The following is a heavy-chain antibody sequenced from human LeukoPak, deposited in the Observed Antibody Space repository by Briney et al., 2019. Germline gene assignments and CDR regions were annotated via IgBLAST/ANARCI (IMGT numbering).Heavy chain of an antibody. CDR2: ISHDVSIK. D-gene: IGHD7-27*01. Sequence: GGSRRLSCAASGFTFSNYVMHWVRQAPGKGLEWVAVISHDVSIKAYADSVKGRFTISRDNSESTVYLQMNSLRLEDTAVYYCASELGTWSPGDYWGQGTLVTVSS. CDR3: ASELGTWSPGDY. V-gene: IGHV3-30*03. J-gene: IGHJ4*02. CDR1: GFTFSNYV.